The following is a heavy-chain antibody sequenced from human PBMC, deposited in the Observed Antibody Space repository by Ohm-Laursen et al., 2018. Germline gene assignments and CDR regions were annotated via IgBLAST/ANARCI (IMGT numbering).Heavy chain of an antibody. V-gene: IGHV3-21*01. CDR2: ISSSSSYI. J-gene: IGHJ5*02. CDR3: ARGSAYSSSWGTGRYNWFDP. D-gene: IGHD6-13*01. CDR1: GFTFSSYS. Sequence: SLRLSCAASGFTFSSYSMNWVRQAPGKGLEWVSSISSSSSYIYYEDSVKGRFTISRDNAKNSLYLQMNSLRAEDTAVYYCARGSAYSSSWGTGRYNWFDPRGQGTLVTVSS.